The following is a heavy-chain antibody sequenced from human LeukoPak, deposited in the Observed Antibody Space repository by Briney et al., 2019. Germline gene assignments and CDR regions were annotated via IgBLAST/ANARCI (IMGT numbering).Heavy chain of an antibody. Sequence: ASVKVSCKASGYTFTSYYMHWVRQAPGQGLEWMGWINPNSGGTNYAQKFQGRVTMTRDTSISTAYMELSRLRSDDTAVYYCAREKNYDYVWGSYRLTNDAFDIWGQGTMVTVSS. CDR3: AREKNYDYVWGSYRLTNDAFDI. CDR1: GYTFTSYY. CDR2: INPNSGGT. D-gene: IGHD3-16*02. V-gene: IGHV1-2*02. J-gene: IGHJ3*02.